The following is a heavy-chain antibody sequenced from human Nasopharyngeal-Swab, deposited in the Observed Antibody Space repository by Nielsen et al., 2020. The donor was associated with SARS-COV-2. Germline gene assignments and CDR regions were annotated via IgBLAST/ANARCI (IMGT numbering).Heavy chain of an antibody. CDR2: ISGSATNT. Sequence: GESLKISCAASGFSCSIYAMSWVRQPPGKGLEWVSTISGSATNTYYADSVRGRFTISRDNSKNTLYLQMNSLRAEDTAVYYCAKDDYGDDWRGRYYYYYYMDVWGKGTTVTVSS. CDR1: GFSCSIYA. D-gene: IGHD4-17*01. J-gene: IGHJ6*03. CDR3: AKDDYGDDWRGRYYYYYYMDV. V-gene: IGHV3-23*01.